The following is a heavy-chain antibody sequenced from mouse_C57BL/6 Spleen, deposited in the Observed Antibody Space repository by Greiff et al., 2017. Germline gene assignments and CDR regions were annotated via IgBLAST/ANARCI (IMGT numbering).Heavy chain of an antibody. J-gene: IGHJ2*01. D-gene: IGHD2-5*01. Sequence: EVQLQQSGAELVRPGASVKLSCTASGFNIKDDYMHWVKQRPEQGLEWIGWIDPENGDTEYASKFQGKATITADTSSNTAYLQLSSLTSEDTAVYYCTTPSYYSNYVWGQGTTLTVSS. CDR2: IDPENGDT. CDR1: GFNIKDDY. V-gene: IGHV14-4*01. CDR3: TTPSYYSNYV.